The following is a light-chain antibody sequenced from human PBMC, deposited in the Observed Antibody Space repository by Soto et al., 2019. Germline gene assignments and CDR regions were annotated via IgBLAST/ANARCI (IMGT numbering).Light chain of an antibody. Sequence: EIVLTQSPGTLSLSPGERATLSCRASQSVSSSYLAWYQQKPGQAPRLLIYGASSRATGIPDRFSGSGSGTVFTLTISRLEPEDFAVYYCQQYGCSPLTFGGGTKVEIK. CDR3: QQYGCSPLT. CDR1: QSVSSSY. CDR2: GAS. V-gene: IGKV3-20*01. J-gene: IGKJ4*01.